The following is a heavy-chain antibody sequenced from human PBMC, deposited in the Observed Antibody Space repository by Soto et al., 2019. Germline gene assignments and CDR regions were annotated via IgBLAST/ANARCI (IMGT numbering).Heavy chain of an antibody. Sequence: GGSLRLSCAASGFTFSSYAMSWVRQAPGKGLEWVSAISGSGGSTYYADSVKGRFTISRDNSKNTLYLQMNSLRAEDTAVYYFAKGVYIWGSYRHSVYWGQGTLVTVSS. J-gene: IGHJ4*02. CDR1: GFTFSSYA. CDR2: ISGSGGST. D-gene: IGHD3-16*02. CDR3: AKGVYIWGSYRHSVY. V-gene: IGHV3-23*01.